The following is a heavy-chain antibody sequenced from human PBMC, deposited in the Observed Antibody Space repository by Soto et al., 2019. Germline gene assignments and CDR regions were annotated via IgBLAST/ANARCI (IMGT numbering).Heavy chain of an antibody. Sequence: QVQLVESGGGVVQPGRSLRLSCAASGFTFSSYGMHWVRQAPGKGLEWVAVIWYDGSNKYYADSVKGRFTISRDNSKNTLYLQMNSLRAEDTAVYYCARDRAYSGSSGVLDVWGQGTTVTVSS. D-gene: IGHD1-26*01. CDR3: ARDRAYSGSSGVLDV. V-gene: IGHV3-33*01. CDR1: GFTFSSYG. CDR2: IWYDGSNK. J-gene: IGHJ6*02.